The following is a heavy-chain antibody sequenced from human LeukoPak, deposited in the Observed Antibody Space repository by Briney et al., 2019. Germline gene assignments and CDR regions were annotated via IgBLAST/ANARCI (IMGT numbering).Heavy chain of an antibody. CDR2: INTGNGNT. Sequence: ASVKVSCKASGYTFTNFAMHWVRQAPGQRLEWMAFINTGNGNTKYSQDFQGRVTITRDTSASTAYMELSSLRSEDMAVYYCARAYCGGDWSLGNYWGQGTLVTVSS. J-gene: IGHJ4*02. CDR3: ARAYCGGDWSLGNY. D-gene: IGHD2-21*02. CDR1: GYTFTNFA. V-gene: IGHV1-3*03.